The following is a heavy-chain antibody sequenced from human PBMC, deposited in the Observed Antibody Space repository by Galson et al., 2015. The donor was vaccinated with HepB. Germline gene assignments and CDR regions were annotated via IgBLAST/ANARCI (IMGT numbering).Heavy chain of an antibody. Sequence: SLRLSCAASGFTFSSYAMHWVRQAPGKGLEWVAVISYDGSNKYYADSVKGRFTISRDNSKNTLYLQMNSLRAEDTAVYYCARDSARLFDYWGQGTLVTVSS. CDR2: ISYDGSNK. CDR1: GFTFSSYA. D-gene: IGHD6-6*01. V-gene: IGHV3-30-3*01. J-gene: IGHJ4*02. CDR3: ARDSARLFDY.